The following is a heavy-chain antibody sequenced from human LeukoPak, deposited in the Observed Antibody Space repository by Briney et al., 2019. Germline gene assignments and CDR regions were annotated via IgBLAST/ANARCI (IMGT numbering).Heavy chain of an antibody. D-gene: IGHD1-7*01. V-gene: IGHV3-23*01. J-gene: IGHJ4*01. CDR2: ISGGGGST. CDR1: GFTFSSYA. Sequence: PGGSLRLSCAASGFTFSSYAMSWVRQAPGKGLEWVSAISGGGGSTYYADSVKGRFTISRDNSKNTLYLQMNSLRAKDTAVYYCAKELSPDWNYGPLGYWGHRTLVTVSS. CDR3: AKELSPDWNYGPLGY.